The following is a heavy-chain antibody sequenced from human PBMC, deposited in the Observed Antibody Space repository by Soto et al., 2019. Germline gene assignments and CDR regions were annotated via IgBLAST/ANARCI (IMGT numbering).Heavy chain of an antibody. CDR1: GYSFTSYW. CDR2: IYPGDSDT. CDR3: AIRDSNAYSYTTPHGMDV. J-gene: IGHJ6*02. Sequence: GESLKISCKGSGYSFTSYWIGWVRQMPGKVLEWMGIIYPGDSDTRYSPSFQGQVTISADKSISTAYLQWSSLKASDTAMYYCAIRDSNAYSYTTPHGMDVWGQGXTVTVYS. V-gene: IGHV5-51*01. D-gene: IGHD5-18*01.